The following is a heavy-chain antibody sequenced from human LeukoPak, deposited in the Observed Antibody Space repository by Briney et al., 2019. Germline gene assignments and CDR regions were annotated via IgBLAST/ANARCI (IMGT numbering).Heavy chain of an antibody. CDR2: IIPIFGTA. V-gene: IGHV1-69*06. J-gene: IGHJ4*02. CDR3: ARDLSGVGALAY. Sequence: GASVKVSCKASGGTFSSYAISWVRQAPGQGLEWMGGIIPIFGTANYAQKFQGRVTITADKSTSTAYMELSSLRSEDTAVYYCARDLSGVGALAYWGQGTLVTVSS. D-gene: IGHD1-26*01. CDR1: GGTFSSYA.